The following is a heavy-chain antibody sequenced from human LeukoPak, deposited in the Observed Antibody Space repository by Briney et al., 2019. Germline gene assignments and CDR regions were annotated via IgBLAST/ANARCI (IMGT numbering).Heavy chain of an antibody. CDR2: IYTSVGT. V-gene: IGHV4-4*07. Sequence: SETLSLTCTVSGGSISSYYWSWIRQPAGNGLEWIGRIYTSVGTNYNPSLKSRVTMSVDTSKNQFSLKLSSVTAADTAVYYCARDPSIAVADWFDPWGQGTLVTVSS. CDR3: ARDPSIAVADWFDP. D-gene: IGHD6-19*01. J-gene: IGHJ5*02. CDR1: GGSISSYY.